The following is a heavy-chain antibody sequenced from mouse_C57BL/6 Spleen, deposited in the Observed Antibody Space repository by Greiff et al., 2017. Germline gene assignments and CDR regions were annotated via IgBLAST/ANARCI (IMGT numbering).Heavy chain of an antibody. Sequence: EVKLQESGPGLVKPSQSLSLTCSVTGYSITSGYYWNWIRQFPGNKLEWMGYISYDGSNNYNPSLKNRISITRDTSKNQFFLKLNSVTTEDTATYYCARGGWLLRFMDYWGQGTSVTVSS. D-gene: IGHD2-3*01. V-gene: IGHV3-6*01. CDR1: GYSITSGYY. CDR3: ARGGWLLRFMDY. J-gene: IGHJ4*01. CDR2: ISYDGSN.